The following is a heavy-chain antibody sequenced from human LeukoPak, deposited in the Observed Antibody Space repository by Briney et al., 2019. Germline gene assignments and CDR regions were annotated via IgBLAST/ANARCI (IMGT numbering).Heavy chain of an antibody. D-gene: IGHD6-13*01. J-gene: IGHJ5*02. CDR1: GASISSNNW. Sequence: SETLSLTCAVSGASISSNNWWSWVRQPPGKGLEWIGEIWHSGTTNYNPSLKSRVTISVDKSKNQFSLKLNSMTAADTAVYYCASGGGSSWYRWFDPWGQGTLVTVSS. V-gene: IGHV4-4*02. CDR2: IWHSGTT. CDR3: ASGGGSSWYRWFDP.